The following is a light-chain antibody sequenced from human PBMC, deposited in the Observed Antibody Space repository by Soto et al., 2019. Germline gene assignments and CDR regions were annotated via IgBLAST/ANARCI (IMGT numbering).Light chain of an antibody. Sequence: QSALPQPASVSGSPGLSITISCTGTSSDVGAYNFVSWYQQHPDKAPKLMIFDVSNRPSGVSNRFSGSKSGNTASLTISGLQSEDEAEYYCGSYTTSSNYVFGTGTKVTVL. CDR3: GSYTTSSNYV. V-gene: IGLV2-14*03. CDR1: SSDVGAYNF. J-gene: IGLJ1*01. CDR2: DVS.